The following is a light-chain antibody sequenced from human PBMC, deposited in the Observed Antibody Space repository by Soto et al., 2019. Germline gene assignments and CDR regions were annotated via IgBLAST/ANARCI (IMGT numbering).Light chain of an antibody. Sequence: QSVLTQAPSVSGAPGQRVTISCTGGSSNIGAGYIVYWYQQLPGTAPKLLIYGDNNRPSGVPDRFSGSKSGTSASLAITGLQADDEADYFCQSYDRSLSGVIFGGGTKLTVL. CDR2: GDN. CDR3: QSYDRSLSGVI. V-gene: IGLV1-40*01. CDR1: SSNIGAGYI. J-gene: IGLJ2*01.